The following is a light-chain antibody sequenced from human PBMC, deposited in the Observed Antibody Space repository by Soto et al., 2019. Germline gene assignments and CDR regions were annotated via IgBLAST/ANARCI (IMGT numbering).Light chain of an antibody. CDR2: DAY. Sequence: DVQMTQSPSTLSASVGDRVTITCRASQSISNYLAWYQQKPGKAPEVLIYDAYILGSGVPSRFSGSGFGTEFTLTISSLQPDDFATYYCQQYNSYSWTFGQGTKVEIK. CDR1: QSISNY. CDR3: QQYNSYSWT. J-gene: IGKJ1*01. V-gene: IGKV1-5*01.